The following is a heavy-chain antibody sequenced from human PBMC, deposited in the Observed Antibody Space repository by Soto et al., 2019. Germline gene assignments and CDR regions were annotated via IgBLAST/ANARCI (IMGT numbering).Heavy chain of an antibody. CDR3: AGYSNSWSKYVKN. D-gene: IGHD6-13*01. CDR1: GGSFSGYC. CDR2: ICHGGGA. Sequence: VQLQQWGAGLLKPSETLSLTCAVYGGSFSGYCWSWIRQTPGERLEWVGDICHGGGANYNPSLKSRVSFSMDPSKNQFSLKLNSVIAADTAVYYCAGYSNSWSKYVKNWGRGSLVTVSS. V-gene: IGHV4-34*01. J-gene: IGHJ1*01.